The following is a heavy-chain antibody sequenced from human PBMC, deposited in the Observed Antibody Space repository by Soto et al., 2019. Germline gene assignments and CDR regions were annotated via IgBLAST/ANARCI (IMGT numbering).Heavy chain of an antibody. V-gene: IGHV3-53*01. D-gene: IGHD4-17*01. CDR1: GFTVSSNY. CDR3: ARYYGDLFDAFDI. Sequence: PGGSLRLSCAASGFTVSSNYMSLVRQAPGKGLEWVSVIYSGGSTYYADSVKGRFTISRDNSKNTLYLQMNSLRAEDTAVYYCARYYGDLFDAFDIWGQGTMVTVSS. CDR2: IYSGGST. J-gene: IGHJ3*02.